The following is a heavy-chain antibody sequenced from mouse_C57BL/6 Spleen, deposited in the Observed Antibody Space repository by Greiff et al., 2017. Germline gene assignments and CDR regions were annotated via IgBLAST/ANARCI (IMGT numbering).Heavy chain of an antibody. J-gene: IGHJ2*01. Sequence: QVHVKQPGAELVRPGSSVKLSCKASGYTFTSYWMHWVKQRPIPGLEWIGNIDPSDSETHYNQKFKDKATLTVDQSSSTAYMQLSSLTSDDSAVYYCARDDYDFFDYWGQGTTLTVSS. CDR3: ARDDYDFFDY. CDR2: IDPSDSET. D-gene: IGHD2-4*01. CDR1: GYTFTSYW. V-gene: IGHV1-52*01.